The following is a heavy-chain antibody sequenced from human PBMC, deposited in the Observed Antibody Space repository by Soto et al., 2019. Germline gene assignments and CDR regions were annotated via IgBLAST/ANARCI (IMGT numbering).Heavy chain of an antibody. V-gene: IGHV3-11*01. CDR3: ARTPTSYGSRYYYYGMDV. Sequence: SLRLSCAASGFPFSDYYMSWIRQAPGKGLEWVSYISSSGSTIYYADSVKGRFTISRDNAKNSLYLQMNSLRAEDTAVYYCARTPTSYGSRYYYYGMDVWGQGTTVTVSS. J-gene: IGHJ6*02. D-gene: IGHD5-18*01. CDR1: GFPFSDYY. CDR2: ISSSGSTI.